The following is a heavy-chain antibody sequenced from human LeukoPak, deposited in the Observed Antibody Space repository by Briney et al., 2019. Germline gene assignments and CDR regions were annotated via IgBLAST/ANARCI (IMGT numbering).Heavy chain of an antibody. CDR3: AREFCSGATCYADD. CDR2: ISSSISVI. V-gene: IGHV3-48*02. CDR1: GFTFSSYS. Sequence: PGGSLRLSCAASGFTFSSYSMNWVRQAPGKGLEWVSYISSSISVIYYADSVKGRFTISRDNAKNSLYLQMNSLRDEDTAVYYCAREFCSGATCYADDWGQGTLVTVSS. D-gene: IGHD2-15*01. J-gene: IGHJ4*02.